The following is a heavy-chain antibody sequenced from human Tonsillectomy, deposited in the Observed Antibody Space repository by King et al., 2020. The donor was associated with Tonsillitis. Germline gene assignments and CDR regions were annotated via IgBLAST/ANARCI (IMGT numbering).Heavy chain of an antibody. D-gene: IGHD3-3*01. CDR3: ARALTYYDFWSGYHFDY. CDR2: ISGYNGNT. Sequence: QLVQSGAEVKKPGASVKVSCKASGYTFTSYGISWVRQAPGQGLEWMGWISGYNGNTKYAQKIQGRLTMTTDTSTTTAYMELRSLRSDDTAVYYCARALTYYDFWSGYHFDYWGQGTLVTVSS. J-gene: IGHJ4*02. V-gene: IGHV1-18*01. CDR1: GYTFTSYG.